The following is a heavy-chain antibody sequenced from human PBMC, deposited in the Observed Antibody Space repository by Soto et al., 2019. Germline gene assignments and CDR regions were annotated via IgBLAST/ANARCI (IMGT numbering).Heavy chain of an antibody. V-gene: IGHV4-59*11. Sequence: SETLSLTCTVSGGSINNHYWSWIRQPPGKGLEGIGYIYYSGSTDYNPSLQSRVTISVDTSKNQGSRRLSSVPAAARALYYCARDVRETMLSAARISPYYYYGMDVWGQGTTVTVSS. CDR1: GGSINNHY. D-gene: IGHD6-6*01. J-gene: IGHJ6*02. CDR3: ARDVRETMLSAARISPYYYYGMDV. CDR2: IYYSGST.